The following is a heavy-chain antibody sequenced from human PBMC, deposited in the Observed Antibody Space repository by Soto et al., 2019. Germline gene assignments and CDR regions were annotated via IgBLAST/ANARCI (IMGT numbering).Heavy chain of an antibody. Sequence: EVQLVESGGGLVQPGGSLRLSCAASGFTFSSYSMNWVRQAPGKGLEWVSYISSSSSTIYYADSVKGRFTISRDNGKNSMYLQMNSLRDEDTGVYYFARSLYYYDSRGYLGDWGQGTLVTVSS. CDR3: ARSLYYYDSRGYLGD. CDR2: ISSSSSTI. CDR1: GFTFSSYS. J-gene: IGHJ4*02. D-gene: IGHD3-22*01. V-gene: IGHV3-48*02.